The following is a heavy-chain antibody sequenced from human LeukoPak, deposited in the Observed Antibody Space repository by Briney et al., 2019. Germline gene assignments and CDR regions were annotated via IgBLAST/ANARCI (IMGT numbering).Heavy chain of an antibody. D-gene: IGHD6-13*01. J-gene: IGHJ4*02. CDR3: AREHNLGYSSSSGGVDY. CDR2: INHSGST. V-gene: IGHV4-34*01. Sequence: SETLSLTCAVYGGSFSGYYWSWIRQPPGKGLEWIGEINHSGSTNYNPSLKSRVTISVDTSKNQFSLKLSSVTAADTAVYYCAREHNLGYSSSSGGVDYWGQGTLVTVSS. CDR1: GGSFSGYY.